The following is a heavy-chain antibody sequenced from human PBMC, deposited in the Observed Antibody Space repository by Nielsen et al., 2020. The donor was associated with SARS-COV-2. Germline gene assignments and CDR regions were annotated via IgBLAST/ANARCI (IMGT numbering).Heavy chain of an antibody. Sequence: SLKISCAASGFTFDSYVMTWVRQAPGKGLEWVSGISWNSGNIGYADSVKGRFTISRDNAKNSLYLQMNSLRAEDTALYYCAKDRVVGSRDLYGLDVWGQGTTVTVSS. D-gene: IGHD3-16*02. J-gene: IGHJ6*02. CDR3: AKDRVVGSRDLYGLDV. CDR1: GFTFDSYV. CDR2: ISWNSGNI. V-gene: IGHV3-9*01.